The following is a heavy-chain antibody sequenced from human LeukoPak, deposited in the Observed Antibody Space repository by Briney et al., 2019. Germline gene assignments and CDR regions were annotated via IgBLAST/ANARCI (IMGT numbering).Heavy chain of an antibody. Sequence: ASVKVSCKASGYTFTGYYMHWVRQAPGQGLEWMGRINPNSGGTDYAQKFQGRVTMTRDTSISTAYMELSRLRSDDTAVYYCARVMAAAGASDYWGQGTLVTVSS. D-gene: IGHD6-13*01. V-gene: IGHV1-2*06. CDR1: GYTFTGYY. CDR2: INPNSGGT. CDR3: ARVMAAAGASDY. J-gene: IGHJ4*02.